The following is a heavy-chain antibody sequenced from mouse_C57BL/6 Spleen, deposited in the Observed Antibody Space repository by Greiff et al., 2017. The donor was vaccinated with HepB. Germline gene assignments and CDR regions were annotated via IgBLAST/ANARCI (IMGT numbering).Heavy chain of an antibody. CDR1: GYAFSSSW. V-gene: IGHV1-82*01. CDR3: ARGDSNYVWAMDY. Sequence: VQRVESGPELVKPGASVKISCKASGYAFSSSWMNWVKQRPGKGLEWIGRIYPGDGDTNYNGKFKGKATLTADKSSSTAYMQLSSLTSEDSAVYFCARGDSNYVWAMDYWGQGTSVTVSS. J-gene: IGHJ4*01. CDR2: IYPGDGDT. D-gene: IGHD2-5*01.